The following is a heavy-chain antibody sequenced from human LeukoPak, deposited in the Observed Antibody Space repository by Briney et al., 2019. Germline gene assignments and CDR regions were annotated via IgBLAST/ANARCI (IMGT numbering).Heavy chain of an antibody. V-gene: IGHV3-7*01. J-gene: IGHJ3*02. D-gene: IGHD3-22*01. CDR3: ARYKDGKYYYESRGLASDI. CDR1: GFTFSSYW. Sequence: GGSLRLSCGASGFTFSSYWMSGVRQAPRKGLEWVANIKQDGNEKYYVDSVKGRFTISRDNAKNSLYLQMNSLRGEDTAVYYCARYKDGKYYYESRGLASDIWGQGTMVTVSS. CDR2: IKQDGNEK.